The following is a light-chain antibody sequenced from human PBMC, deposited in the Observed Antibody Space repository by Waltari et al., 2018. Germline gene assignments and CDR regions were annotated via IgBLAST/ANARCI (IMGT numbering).Light chain of an antibody. CDR1: QDIMNY. CDR2: DAT. J-gene: IGKJ4*01. V-gene: IGKV1-33*01. CDR3: QQYDYLPALT. Sequence: DIQMTQSPSSLSASVGDRVTNTCQASQDIMNYLNWFQQKPGKAPKLLIFDATNLETGVPSRFSGSGSGADFTFTISSLQPEDVATYYCQQYDYLPALTFGGGTKVEIK.